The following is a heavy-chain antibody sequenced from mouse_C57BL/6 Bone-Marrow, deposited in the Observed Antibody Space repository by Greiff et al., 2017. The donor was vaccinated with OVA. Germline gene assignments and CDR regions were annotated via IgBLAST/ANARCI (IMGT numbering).Heavy chain of an antibody. Sequence: QVQLKESGAELVRPGASVTLSCKASGYTFTDYEMHWVKQTPVHGLEWIGAIDPETGGTAYNQKFKGKAILTADKSSSTAYMELRSLTSEDSAVYYCTRAVREYFDVWGTGTTVTVSS. CDR1: GYTFTDYE. CDR2: IDPETGGT. V-gene: IGHV1-15*01. D-gene: IGHD1-1*01. J-gene: IGHJ1*03. CDR3: TRAVREYFDV.